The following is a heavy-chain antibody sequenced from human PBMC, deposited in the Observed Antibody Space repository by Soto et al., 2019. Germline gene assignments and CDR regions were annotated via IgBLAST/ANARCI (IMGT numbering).Heavy chain of an antibody. CDR3: AREGRRSSWTRSDY. CDR2: INHSGST. Sequence: PSETLSRTCAVYGGSFSGYYWSWIRQPPGKGLEWIGEINHSGSTNYNPSLKSRVTISVDTSKNQFSLKLSSVTAAVTAVYYCAREGRRSSWTRSDYWGQGTLVTVSS. D-gene: IGHD6-13*01. CDR1: GGSFSGYY. J-gene: IGHJ4*02. V-gene: IGHV4-34*01.